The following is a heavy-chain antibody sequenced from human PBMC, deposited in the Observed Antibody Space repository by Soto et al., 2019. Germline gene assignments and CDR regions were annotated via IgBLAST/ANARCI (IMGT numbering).Heavy chain of an antibody. D-gene: IGHD3-3*01. CDR2: IYYSGST. CDR3: ASHGFGGGYRNWFDP. J-gene: IGHJ5*02. Sequence: SETLSLTCTVSGCSISSYYWSWIRQPPGKGLEWIGYIYYSGSTNYNPSLKSRVTISVDTSKNQFSLKLSSVTAADTAVYYCASHGFGGGYRNWFDPWGQGTLVTVSS. V-gene: IGHV4-59*08. CDR1: GCSISSYY.